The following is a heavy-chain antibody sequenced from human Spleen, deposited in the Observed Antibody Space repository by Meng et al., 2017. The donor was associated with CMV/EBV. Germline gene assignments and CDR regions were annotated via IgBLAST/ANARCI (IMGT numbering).Heavy chain of an antibody. Sequence: KVSCKGSGYSFTSYWIGWVRQLPGKGLEWMGIIYPGDSDTRYSPSFQGQVTISADKSISTAYLQWSSLKASDTAMYYRARHGTIFGVVGRDDWFDPWGQGTLVTVSS. CDR3: ARHGTIFGVVGRDDWFDP. CDR1: GYSFTSYW. D-gene: IGHD3-3*01. V-gene: IGHV5-51*01. J-gene: IGHJ5*02. CDR2: IYPGDSDT.